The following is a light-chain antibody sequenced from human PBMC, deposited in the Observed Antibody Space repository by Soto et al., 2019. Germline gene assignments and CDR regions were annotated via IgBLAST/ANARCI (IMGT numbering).Light chain of an antibody. CDR1: QSITNY. CDR3: QQSHSTPYT. Sequence: DIQMTQSPSSLSASVGDRVTITCRASQSITNYLNWYQQKPGKAPKLLIYAAPSLQSGVSSRFSGSGSGTDFTLTFSSLQPEDFATYYCQQSHSTPYTFGQGTKLEIK. V-gene: IGKV1-39*01. CDR2: AAP. J-gene: IGKJ2*01.